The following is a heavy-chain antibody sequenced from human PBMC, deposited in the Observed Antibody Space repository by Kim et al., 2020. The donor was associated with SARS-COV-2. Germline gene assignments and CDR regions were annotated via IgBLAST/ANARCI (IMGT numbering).Heavy chain of an antibody. J-gene: IGHJ5*02. CDR3: ARGINWFDP. D-gene: IGHD2-15*01. Sequence: GGSKYYADSVKDRFTISRHNSTNTLYLQMNSLRAEDTAVYYCARGINWFDPWGQGTLVTVSS. CDR2: GGSK. V-gene: IGHV3-53*04.